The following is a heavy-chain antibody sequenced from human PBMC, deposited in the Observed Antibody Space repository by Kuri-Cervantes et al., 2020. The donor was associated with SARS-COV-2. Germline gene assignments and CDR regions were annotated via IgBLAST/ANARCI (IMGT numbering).Heavy chain of an antibody. D-gene: IGHD3-3*01. CDR1: GYTFTSYG. V-gene: IGHV1-18*01. Sequence: ASVKVSCKASGYTFTSYGISWVRQAPGQGLEWMGWISAYNGNTNYAQKLQGRVTMTTDTSTSTAYMELRSPRSDDTAVYYCARDVGRIFGVVMLSYYYMDVWGKGTTVTVSS. CDR3: ARDVGRIFGVVMLSYYYMDV. J-gene: IGHJ6*03. CDR2: ISAYNGNT.